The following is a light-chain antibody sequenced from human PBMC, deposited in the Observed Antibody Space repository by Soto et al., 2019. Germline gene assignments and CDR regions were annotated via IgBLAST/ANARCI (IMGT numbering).Light chain of an antibody. CDR3: QQYNNWPPT. J-gene: IGKJ1*01. Sequence: EIVLTQSPATLSLSPGERATLSCRASQSVSSYLAWYQQKPGQAPRLLIYGASTRATGIPARFSGSGSGTEFTLTISSLQSEEFAVYYCQQYNNWPPTVGQGTKVDIK. CDR2: GAS. V-gene: IGKV3-15*01. CDR1: QSVSSY.